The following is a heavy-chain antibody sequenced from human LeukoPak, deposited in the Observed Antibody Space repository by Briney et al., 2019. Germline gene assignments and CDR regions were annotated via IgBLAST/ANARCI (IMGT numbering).Heavy chain of an antibody. CDR1: GFTFSSYS. CDR3: ARGVNWNYVVYYFDY. Sequence: GGSLRLSCAASGFTFSSYSMNWVRQAPGKGLEWVSYISSSSSTIYYADSVKGRFTISRDNAKNSLYLQMNSLRAEDTAVYYCARGVNWNYVVYYFDYWGQETLVTVSS. V-gene: IGHV3-48*01. D-gene: IGHD1-7*01. J-gene: IGHJ4*02. CDR2: ISSSSSTI.